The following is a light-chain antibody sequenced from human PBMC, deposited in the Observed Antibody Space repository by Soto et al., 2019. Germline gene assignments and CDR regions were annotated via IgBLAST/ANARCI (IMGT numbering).Light chain of an antibody. CDR1: QGISNY. CDR3: QKYNSAPRT. CDR2: AAS. J-gene: IGKJ1*01. V-gene: IGKV1-27*01. Sequence: DIQMTQSPSSLSASVGDRVTITCRASQGISNYLAWYQQKPGKVPKLLIYAASTMQSGVPSRFSGSGSGTDFTFTISILQPEDVATYYCQKYNSAPRTFGQGTKVDIK.